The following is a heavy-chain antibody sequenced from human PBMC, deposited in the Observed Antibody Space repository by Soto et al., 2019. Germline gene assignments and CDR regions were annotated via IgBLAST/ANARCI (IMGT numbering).Heavy chain of an antibody. CDR1: GGSISSSY. J-gene: IGHJ5*02. V-gene: IGHV4-59*01. Sequence: SETLCLTCTVSGGSISSSYGSWIRQPPGKGLEWLAYIYDDGSANYNPSLKSRATISLDMSKNQFSLKLTSVTATDTAVYYCARDKYCSGGSCRKNWFDPWGQGTLVTVSS. D-gene: IGHD2-15*01. CDR3: ARDKYCSGGSCRKNWFDP. CDR2: IYDDGSA.